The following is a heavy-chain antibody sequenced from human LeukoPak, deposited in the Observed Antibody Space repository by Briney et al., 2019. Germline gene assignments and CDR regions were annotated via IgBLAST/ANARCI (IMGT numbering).Heavy chain of an antibody. J-gene: IGHJ4*02. V-gene: IGHV4-39*01. CDR3: VRHDGRGGATMGSLDS. CDR1: GGSISGGSHH. Sequence: SETLSLTCTVSGGSISGGSHHWGWFRQSPGKGLEWIGSLYLSRTTYYNPSLNSRVTISVDTSKNQFSLQLNSVTAADTAVYYCVRHDGRGGATMGSLDSWGQGSLVTVSS. D-gene: IGHD5-12*01. CDR2: LYLSRTT.